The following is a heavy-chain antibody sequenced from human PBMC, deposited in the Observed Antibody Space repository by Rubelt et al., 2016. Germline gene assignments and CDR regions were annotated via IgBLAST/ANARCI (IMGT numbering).Heavy chain of an antibody. CDR3: ARGRRGSSSWLGRDYYGMDV. V-gene: IGHV4-34*01. CDR1: GGSFSGYY. Sequence: QVQLQQWGAGLLKPSETLSLTCAVYGGSFSGYYWSWIRQPPGKGLEWIGAINHSGSTNYNPSLKSRVTLSVATSKNQFSLKLSSVTAADTAVYYCARGRRGSSSWLGRDYYGMDVWGQGTTVTVSS. CDR2: INHSGST. D-gene: IGHD6-13*01. J-gene: IGHJ6*02.